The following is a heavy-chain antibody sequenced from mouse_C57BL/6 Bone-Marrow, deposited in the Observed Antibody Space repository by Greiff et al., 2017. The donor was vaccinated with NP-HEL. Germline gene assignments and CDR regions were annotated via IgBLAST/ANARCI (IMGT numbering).Heavy chain of an antibody. V-gene: IGHV1-26*01. CDR2: INPNNGGT. J-gene: IGHJ3*01. Sequence: VQLQQSGPELVKPGASVKISCKASGYTFTDYYMNWVKQSHGKSLEWIGDINPNNGGTSYNQKFKGKATLTVDKSSSTAYMELRSLTSEDSAVYYCARADVGLAWFAYWGQGTLVTVSA. CDR3: ARADVGLAWFAY. CDR1: GYTFTDYY.